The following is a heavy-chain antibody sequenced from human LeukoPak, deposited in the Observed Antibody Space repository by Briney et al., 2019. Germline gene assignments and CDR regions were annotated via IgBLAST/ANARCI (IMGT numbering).Heavy chain of an antibody. CDR3: YQNYYGSGSYYPAAFDI. J-gene: IGHJ3*02. CDR2: MNPNSGNT. CDR1: GYTFTSYD. D-gene: IGHD3-10*01. V-gene: IGHV1-8*01. Sequence: RASVKVSCKASGYTFTSYDINWVRQATGQGLEWMGWMNPNSGNTGYAQKFQGRVTMTRNTSISTAYMELSSLRSEDTAVYYCYQNYYGSGSYYPAAFDIWGQGTMVTVSS.